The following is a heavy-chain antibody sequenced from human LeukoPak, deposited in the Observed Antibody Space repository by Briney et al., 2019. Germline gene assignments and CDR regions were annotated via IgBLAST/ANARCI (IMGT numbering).Heavy chain of an antibody. CDR1: GYSISSADY. Sequence: SETLSLTCTVSGYSISSADYWGWIRQPPRKGLEWIGSIYHSGRTYYNPSLKSRVTISVDTSKNQFSLKLSSVTAADTAVYYCARGGRTSGWPSSRWYFDYWGQGTLVTVSS. J-gene: IGHJ4*02. CDR2: IYHSGRT. D-gene: IGHD6-19*01. V-gene: IGHV4-38-2*02. CDR3: ARGGRTSGWPSSRWYFDY.